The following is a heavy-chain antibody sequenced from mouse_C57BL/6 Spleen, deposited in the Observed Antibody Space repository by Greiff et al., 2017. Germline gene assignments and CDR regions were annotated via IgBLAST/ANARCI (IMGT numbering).Heavy chain of an antibody. V-gene: IGHV5-17*01. J-gene: IGHJ4*01. CDR3: ARRDITTVVARDY. D-gene: IGHD1-1*01. CDR1: GFTFSDYG. Sequence: EVHLVESGGGLVKPGGSLKLSCAASGFTFSDYGMHWVRQAPEKGLEWVAYISSGSSTIYYADTVKGRFTISRDNAKNTLFLQMTSLRSEDTAMYYCARRDITTVVARDYWGQGTSVTVSS. CDR2: ISSGSSTI.